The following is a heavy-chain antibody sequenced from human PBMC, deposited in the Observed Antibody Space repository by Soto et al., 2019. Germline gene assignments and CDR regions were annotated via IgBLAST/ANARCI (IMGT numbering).Heavy chain of an antibody. CDR2: ISGSGGST. V-gene: IGHV3-23*01. CDR1: GFTFSSYA. J-gene: IGHJ6*02. D-gene: IGHD1-7*01. CDR3: AKDITGTTRYYYYGMDV. Sequence: PGGSLRLSCAASGFTFSSYAMSWVRQAPGKGLEWVSAISGSGGSTYYADSVKGRFTISRDNSKNTLYLQMNSLRAEDTAVYYCAKDITGTTRYYYYGMDVWGQGTTVTASS.